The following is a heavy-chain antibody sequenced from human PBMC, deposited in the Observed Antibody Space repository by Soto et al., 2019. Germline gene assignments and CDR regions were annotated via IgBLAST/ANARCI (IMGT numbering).Heavy chain of an antibody. CDR2: ISAYNGNT. D-gene: IGHD4-17*01. V-gene: IGHV1-18*01. Sequence: ASVKVSCKASGYTFTSYGISWVRQAPGQGLEWMGWISAYNGNTNYAQKLQGRVTMTTDTSTSTAYMGLRSLRSDDTAVYYCAYGGNSGYYYYGMDVWGQGTTVTVSS. J-gene: IGHJ6*02. CDR3: AYGGNSGYYYYGMDV. CDR1: GYTFTSYG.